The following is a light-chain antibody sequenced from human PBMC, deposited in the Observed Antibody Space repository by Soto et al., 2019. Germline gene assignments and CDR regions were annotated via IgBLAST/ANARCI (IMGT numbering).Light chain of an antibody. V-gene: IGKV1-5*01. J-gene: IGKJ1*01. CDR3: QQYNSYRT. Sequence: DIQLTQSPSTLSASVGDRVTITCRARQSISRWLAWYQQKPGKAPKLLIYDASILESGVPSRFSGSGSGTEFTLTISSLQPDDFATYYCQQYNSYRTSGQGTKVDIK. CDR1: QSISRW. CDR2: DAS.